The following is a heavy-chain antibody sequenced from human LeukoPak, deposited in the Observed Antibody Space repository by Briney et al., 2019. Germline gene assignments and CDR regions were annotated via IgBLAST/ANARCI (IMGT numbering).Heavy chain of an antibody. D-gene: IGHD3-22*01. V-gene: IGHV3-48*03. CDR2: ISSSGSTI. J-gene: IGHJ3*02. CDR3: ASSMIVVVIYAFDI. Sequence: GGSLRLSCAASGFTFSRYEMNWVRQAPGKGLEWVSYISSSGSTIYYADSVKGRFTISRDNAKNSLYLQMNSLRAEDTAVYYCASSMIVVVIYAFDIWGQGTMVTVSS. CDR1: GFTFSRYE.